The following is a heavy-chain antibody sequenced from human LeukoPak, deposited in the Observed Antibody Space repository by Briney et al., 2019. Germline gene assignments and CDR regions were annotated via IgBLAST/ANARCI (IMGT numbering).Heavy chain of an antibody. CDR3: ARVLVWYGGDSLTYYYYMDV. V-gene: IGHV3-7*01. Sequence: PGGSLRLSCAASGFTFSSYWMTWIRQAPGKGLEWVANIKQDGSEKYYVDSVKGRFTISRDNAKNSLYLQMNSLRAEDTAVYYCARVLVWYGGDSLTYYYYMDVWGKGTTVTVSS. D-gene: IGHD4-23*01. CDR2: IKQDGSEK. CDR1: GFTFSSYW. J-gene: IGHJ6*03.